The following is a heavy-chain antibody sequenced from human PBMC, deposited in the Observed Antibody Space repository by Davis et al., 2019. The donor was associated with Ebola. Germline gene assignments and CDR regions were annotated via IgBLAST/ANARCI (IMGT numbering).Heavy chain of an antibody. CDR2: ISGSGGST. J-gene: IGHJ5*02. CDR1: GFTFSTYT. CDR3: AKDLMGTVVAALFDP. Sequence: GASLNTSCAASGFTFSTYTMTWVRQAPGKRLEWVSAISGSGGSTYYADSVKGRFTISRDNSKNTLYLQMNSLRAEDTAVYYCAKDLMGTVVAALFDPWGQGTLVTVSS. D-gene: IGHD2-15*01. V-gene: IGHV3-23*01.